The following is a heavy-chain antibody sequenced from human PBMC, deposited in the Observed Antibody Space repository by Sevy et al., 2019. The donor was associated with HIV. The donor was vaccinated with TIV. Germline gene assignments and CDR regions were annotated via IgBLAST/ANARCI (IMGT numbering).Heavy chain of an antibody. V-gene: IGHV3-20*01. D-gene: IGHD6-6*01. CDR1: GFTFDDYG. CDR2: INWNGGST. J-gene: IGHJ4*02. CDR3: ARHLQYSSSSPLDY. Sequence: GPLRLSCAASGFTFDDYGMSWVRQAPGKGLEWVSGINWNGGSTGYADSVKGRFTISRDNAKNSLYLQMNSLRAEDTALYHCARHLQYSSSSPLDYWGQGTLVTVSS.